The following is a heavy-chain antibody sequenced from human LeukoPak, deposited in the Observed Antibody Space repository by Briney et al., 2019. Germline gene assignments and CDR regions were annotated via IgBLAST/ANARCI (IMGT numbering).Heavy chain of an antibody. CDR1: GFTFSNYA. D-gene: IGHD4-17*01. CDR3: ARRGESASYGDYRFDY. CDR2: ISGSSGLT. V-gene: IGHV3-23*01. Sequence: GGSLRLSCAASGFTFSNYAMSWVRQAPGRGLEWVSAISGSSGLTYYADSVKGRFTISRDNSKNTLFLQMNSLRAEDTAVYYCARRGESASYGDYRFDYWGQGTLVTVSS. J-gene: IGHJ4*02.